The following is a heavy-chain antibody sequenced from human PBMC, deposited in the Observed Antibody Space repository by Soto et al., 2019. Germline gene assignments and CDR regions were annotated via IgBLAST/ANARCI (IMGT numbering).Heavy chain of an antibody. CDR3: ARKTIAVAHRGDYYYGMDV. Sequence: PSETLSLTGAVSGGSISSSNWWSLVRQPPGKGLEWIGEIYHSGSTNYNPSLKSRVTISVDKSKNQFSLKLSSVTAADTAVYYCARKTIAVAHRGDYYYGMDVWGQGTTVTVSS. CDR1: GGSISSSNW. D-gene: IGHD6-19*01. CDR2: IYHSGST. J-gene: IGHJ6*02. V-gene: IGHV4-4*02.